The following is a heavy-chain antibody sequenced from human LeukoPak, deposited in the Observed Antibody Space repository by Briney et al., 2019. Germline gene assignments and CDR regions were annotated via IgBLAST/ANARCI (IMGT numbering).Heavy chain of an antibody. Sequence: GGSLRLSCVASGFTFSSSWMSWVRRAPGKGLEWVANIKQDGTEEYYVDSVRGRFSISKDNAKNSLYLQMNSLRAEDTAVYYCGRGPCPGAIEYWGQGALVTVSS. CDR3: GRGPCPGAIEY. V-gene: IGHV3-7*03. D-gene: IGHD2-2*01. CDR1: GFTFSSSW. J-gene: IGHJ4*02. CDR2: IKQDGTEE.